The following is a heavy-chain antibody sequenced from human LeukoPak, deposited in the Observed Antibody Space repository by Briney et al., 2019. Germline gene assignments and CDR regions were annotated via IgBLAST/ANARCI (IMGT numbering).Heavy chain of an antibody. CDR3: ARGHRYSSSWYGIDY. CDR1: GGSFSGYF. D-gene: IGHD6-13*01. CDR2: INHSGST. V-gene: IGHV4-34*01. J-gene: IGHJ4*02. Sequence: PSETLSLTCAVHGGSFSGYFWSWIRRPPGKGLEWIGEINHSGSTNYNPSLKSRVTISVDTSKNQFSLKLSSVTAADTAVYYCARGHRYSSSWYGIDYWGQGTLVTVSS.